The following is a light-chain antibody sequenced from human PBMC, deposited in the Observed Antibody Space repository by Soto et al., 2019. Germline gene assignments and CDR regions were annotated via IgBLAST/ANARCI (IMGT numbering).Light chain of an antibody. CDR2: DAS. Sequence: EIVLTQSPATLSLSPGDRAILSCRASQSISSALAWYQQKPGQAPRLLIYDASDRATGIPARFSGSRSGTDFTLTISSLEREDFAVYYCQQGSNGYTFGQGTKLEIK. V-gene: IGKV3-11*01. CDR1: QSISSA. CDR3: QQGSNGYT. J-gene: IGKJ2*01.